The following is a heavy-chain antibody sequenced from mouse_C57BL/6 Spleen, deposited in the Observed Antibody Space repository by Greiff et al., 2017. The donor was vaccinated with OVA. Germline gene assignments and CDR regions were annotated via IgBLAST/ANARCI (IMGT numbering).Heavy chain of an antibody. CDR3: ARSPDYYGRGYFDV. V-gene: IGHV1-52*01. D-gene: IGHD1-1*01. Sequence: VQLQQPGAELVRPGSSVKLSCKASGYTFTSYWMHWVKQRPIQGLEWIGNIDPSDSATHYNQKFKDKATLTVDNSSSTPYMQRSSLTSEDSAVYYCARSPDYYGRGYFDVWGTGTTVTVSS. CDR1: GYTFTSYW. J-gene: IGHJ1*03. CDR2: IDPSDSAT.